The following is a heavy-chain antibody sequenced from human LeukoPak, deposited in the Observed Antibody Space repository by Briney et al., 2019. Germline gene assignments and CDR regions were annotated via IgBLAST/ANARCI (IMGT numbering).Heavy chain of an antibody. CDR2: SFDGGNS. CDR3: ANVPIAVAGTSEGY. D-gene: IGHD6-19*01. V-gene: IGHV4-39*01. CDR1: GVSISNTVYY. Sequence: SETLSLTCTVSGVSISNTVYYWGWIRQAPGKGLEWIGTSFDGGNSYYNPSLKSRVTMSVDGSKNQFSLTLASVTAADTAVYYCANVPIAVAGTSEGYWGQGILVTVSS. J-gene: IGHJ4*02.